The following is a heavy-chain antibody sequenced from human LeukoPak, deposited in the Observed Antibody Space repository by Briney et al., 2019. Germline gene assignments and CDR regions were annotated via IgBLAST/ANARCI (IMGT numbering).Heavy chain of an antibody. V-gene: IGHV3-74*01. CDR2: INGDGSTT. J-gene: IGHJ2*01. Sequence: PGGALRLSCAASGFTFSSYWMHWVRQAPGKGLGWVSRINGDGSTTTYADSVTGRFTISRDNAKNTQYLQMNRLGAEDTAVYYCARVSIGAWYFDLWGRGTLVTVSS. CDR3: ARVSIGAWYFDL. D-gene: IGHD3-16*01. CDR1: GFTFSSYW.